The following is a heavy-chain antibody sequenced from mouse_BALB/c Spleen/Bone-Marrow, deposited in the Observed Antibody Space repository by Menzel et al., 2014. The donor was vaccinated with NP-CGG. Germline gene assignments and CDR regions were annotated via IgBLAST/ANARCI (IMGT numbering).Heavy chain of an antibody. CDR3: ARSTTVVVRYWYFDV. CDR1: GYTFTSYW. J-gene: IGHJ1*01. CDR2: IDPSNGRT. D-gene: IGHD1-1*01. Sequence: QVQLQQSGAELVKPGASVKLSCKASGYTFTSYWMHWVKQRPGQGLEWIGEIDPSNGRTNYNEKFKNKATLTVDKSSSTAYMRLSSLTSEDSAVYYCARSTTVVVRYWYFDVWGAGTTVTVSS. V-gene: IGHV1S81*02.